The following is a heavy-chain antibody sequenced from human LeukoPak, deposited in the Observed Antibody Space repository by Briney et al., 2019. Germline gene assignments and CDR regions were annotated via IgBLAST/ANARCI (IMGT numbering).Heavy chain of an antibody. CDR3: ARHSILGGSYYYYYMDV. CDR2: ISGSGGST. J-gene: IGHJ6*03. CDR1: GFTFSSYG. V-gene: IGHV3-23*01. D-gene: IGHD1-26*01. Sequence: GGTLRLSCAASGFTFSSYGMSWVRQAPGKGLEWVSAISGSGGSTYYADSVKGRFTISRDNSKNTLYLQMNSLRTEDTAVYYCARHSILGGSYYYYYMDVWGKGTTVTISS.